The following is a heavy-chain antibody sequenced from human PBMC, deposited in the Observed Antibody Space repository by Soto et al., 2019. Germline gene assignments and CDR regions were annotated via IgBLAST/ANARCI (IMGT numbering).Heavy chain of an antibody. Sequence: EVQLVESGGGLVQPGGSLRLSCAASGFTFSNYWMHWVRQAPGKGLVWVSRITDDGGTTTYADSVKGRFTISRDNAKNTLYLQMNSLRVDDTALYYCARDKSGPADYWGQGTLVTVSS. CDR3: ARDKSGPADY. CDR1: GFTFSNYW. V-gene: IGHV3-74*01. D-gene: IGHD5-12*01. CDR2: ITDDGGTT. J-gene: IGHJ4*02.